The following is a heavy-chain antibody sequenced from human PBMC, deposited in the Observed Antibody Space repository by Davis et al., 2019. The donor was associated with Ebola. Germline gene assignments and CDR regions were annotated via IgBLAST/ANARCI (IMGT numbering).Heavy chain of an antibody. V-gene: IGHV3-74*01. CDR2: INGDGSTS. Sequence: GESLKISCAASGFTFSSYWMHWVRQAPGKGLMWVSRINGDGSTSNYADSVKGRFTISRDNSKNTLNLQMNSLSAEDTAVYHCARAVQGVAATVPYYFYGMDVWGQGTTVTVSS. D-gene: IGHD6-25*01. CDR3: ARAVQGVAATVPYYFYGMDV. CDR1: GFTFSSYW. J-gene: IGHJ6*02.